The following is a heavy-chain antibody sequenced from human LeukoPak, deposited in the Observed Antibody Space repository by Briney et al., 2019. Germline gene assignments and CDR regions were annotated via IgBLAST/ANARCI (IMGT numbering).Heavy chain of an antibody. CDR3: ASPAPAGK. CDR1: GGSFSGYY. V-gene: IGHV4-34*01. Sequence: SETLSLTCAVYGGSFSGYYWSWIRQPPGKGLEWIGEINHSGSTNYNPSLKSRVTISVDTSKNQFSLKLSSVTAADTAVYYCASPAPAGKWGQGTLVTVSS. J-gene: IGHJ4*02. D-gene: IGHD1-14*01. CDR2: INHSGST.